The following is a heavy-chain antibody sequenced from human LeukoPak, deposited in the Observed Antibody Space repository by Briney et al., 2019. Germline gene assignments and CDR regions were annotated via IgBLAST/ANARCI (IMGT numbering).Heavy chain of an antibody. CDR2: INPNSGGT. CDR3: ARGAEWEPSDWFDP. CDR1: GYTFTGYY. Sequence: ASVKVSCKASGYTFTGYYMHWVRQAPGQGLEWMGWINPNSGGTNYAQKFQGRVTMTRDTSISTAYMELSRLRSDDTAVYYCARGAEWEPSDWFDPWGQGTLVTVSS. J-gene: IGHJ5*02. D-gene: IGHD1-26*01. V-gene: IGHV1-2*02.